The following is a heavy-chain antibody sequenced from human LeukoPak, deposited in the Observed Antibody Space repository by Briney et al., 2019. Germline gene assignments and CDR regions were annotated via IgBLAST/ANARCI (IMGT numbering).Heavy chain of an antibody. Sequence: PGRSLRLSCAASGFTFSSYGMHWVRQAPGKGLEWVSGITANGSGKFYADSVRGRFTISRDNSKNTLYLEVNSLRADDSAVYYCARHSSSWSHSDYWGQGTLVTVSS. V-gene: IGHV3-23*01. CDR3: ARHSSSWSHSDY. D-gene: IGHD6-13*01. CDR1: GFTFSSYG. CDR2: ITANGSGK. J-gene: IGHJ4*02.